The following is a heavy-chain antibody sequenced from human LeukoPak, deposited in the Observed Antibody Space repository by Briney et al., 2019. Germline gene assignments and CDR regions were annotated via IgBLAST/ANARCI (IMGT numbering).Heavy chain of an antibody. D-gene: IGHD2-2*01. CDR1: GYTFTSYG. J-gene: IGHJ4*02. V-gene: IGHV1-18*01. Sequence: GASVKVSCKASGYTFTSYGIRWVRQAPGQGLAWMGWISAYNGNTNYAQKLQGRVTMTTDTSTSTAYMELRSLRSDDTAVYYCARDTFLYCSSTSCFHFDYWGQGTLVTVSS. CDR2: ISAYNGNT. CDR3: ARDTFLYCSSTSCFHFDY.